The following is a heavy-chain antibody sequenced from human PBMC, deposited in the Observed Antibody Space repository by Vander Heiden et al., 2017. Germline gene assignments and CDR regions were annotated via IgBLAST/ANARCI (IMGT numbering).Heavy chain of an antibody. V-gene: IGHV3-72*01. Sequence: EVQLVESGGGLVQPGGSLRLSCVGSGFTFSDHYMDWVRQAPGKGLEWVGRIRNKAASHTTAYAASVEGRFAISRDDSKNSLYLQLNSLNTEDTAMYYCATSPSSGYNWGQGTQVTVSS. CDR2: IRNKAASHTT. CDR3: ATSPSSGYN. CDR1: GFTFSDHY. D-gene: IGHD3-22*01. J-gene: IGHJ1*01.